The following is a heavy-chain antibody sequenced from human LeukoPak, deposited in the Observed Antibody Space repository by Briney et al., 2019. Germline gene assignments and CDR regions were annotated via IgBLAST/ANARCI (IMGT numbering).Heavy chain of an antibody. CDR2: ISYGGST. Sequence: SETLSLTCTVSGGSVSNGSYYWTWIRQPPGRGLEWVGYISYGGSTNYNPSLKSRVTISVDTSTNQFSLKLSSVTAADTAVYYCARGIFGMVLNAFDLWGRGTMVTVSS. J-gene: IGHJ3*01. CDR1: GGSVSNGSYY. CDR3: ARGIFGMVLNAFDL. D-gene: IGHD3-3*01. V-gene: IGHV4-61*01.